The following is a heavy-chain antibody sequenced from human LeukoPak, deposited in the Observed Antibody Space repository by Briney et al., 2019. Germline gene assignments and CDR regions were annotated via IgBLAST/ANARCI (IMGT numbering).Heavy chain of an antibody. Sequence: PSETLSLTCAVYGGXFSGYYWSWIRQPPGKGLEWIGEINHSGSTNYNPSLKSRVTISVDTSKNQFSLKLSSVTAADTAVYYCARAGAWSLFYWGQGTLVTVSS. V-gene: IGHV4-34*01. J-gene: IGHJ4*02. CDR2: INHSGST. CDR1: GGXFSGYY. D-gene: IGHD2-15*01. CDR3: ARAGAWSLFY.